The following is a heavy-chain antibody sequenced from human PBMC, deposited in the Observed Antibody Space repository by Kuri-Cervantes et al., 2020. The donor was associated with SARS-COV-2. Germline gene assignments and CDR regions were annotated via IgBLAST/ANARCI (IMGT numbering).Heavy chain of an antibody. CDR2: ISYDGSNK. V-gene: IGHV3-30-3*01. D-gene: IGHD6-19*01. CDR3: AREGYSSGGTGGFDY. J-gene: IGHJ4*02. CDR1: GFTFSSYA. Sequence: GESLKISCAASGFTFSSYAMRWVRQAPGKGLEWVAVISYDGSNKYYADSVKGRFTISRDNSKNTLYLQMNSLRAEDTAVYYCAREGYSSGGTGGFDYWGQGTLVTVSS.